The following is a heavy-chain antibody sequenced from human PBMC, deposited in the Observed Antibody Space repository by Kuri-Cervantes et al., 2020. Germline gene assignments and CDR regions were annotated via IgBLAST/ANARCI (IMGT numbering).Heavy chain of an antibody. CDR1: GGSISSSNW. CDR3: ARHWAVVAATSWFDP. D-gene: IGHD2-15*01. V-gene: IGHV4-4*02. J-gene: IGHJ5*02. Sequence: SETLSLTCAVSGGSISSSNWWSWVRQPPGKGLEWIGEIYHSGSTNYNPSLKSRVTISVDKSKNQFSLKLSSVTAADTAVYYCARHWAVVAATSWFDPWGQGTLVTVSS. CDR2: IYHSGST.